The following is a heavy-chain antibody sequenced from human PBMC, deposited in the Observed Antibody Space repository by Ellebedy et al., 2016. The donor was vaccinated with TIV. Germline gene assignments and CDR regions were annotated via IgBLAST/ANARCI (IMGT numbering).Heavy chain of an antibody. J-gene: IGHJ5*02. CDR3: ARWFGELLYVRWFDP. CDR2: IYRSGST. CDR1: GGSISRSSYY. D-gene: IGHD3-10*01. Sequence: GSLRLSCTVSGGSISRSSYYWGWIRQPPEKGLEWIGSIYRSGSTYYNPSLKSRVTMSVDTSKNQFYLRLTSVTAAGTAMYYCARWFGELLYVRWFDPWGQGTLVTVSS. V-gene: IGHV4-39*01.